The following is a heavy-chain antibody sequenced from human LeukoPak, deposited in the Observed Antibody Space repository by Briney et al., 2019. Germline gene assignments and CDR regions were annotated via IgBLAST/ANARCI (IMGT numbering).Heavy chain of an antibody. J-gene: IGHJ4*02. V-gene: IGHV4-39*07. Sequence: PSETLSLTCPVSGGSISSRSDYWGWVRQPPGKGLEWIASISSSGSTYYNPSLKSRVTMSVDTSKNQFSLKLSSVTAADTAVYYCARDVYYFDYWGQGTLVTVSS. CDR1: GGSISSRSDY. CDR3: ARDVYYFDY. CDR2: ISSSGST.